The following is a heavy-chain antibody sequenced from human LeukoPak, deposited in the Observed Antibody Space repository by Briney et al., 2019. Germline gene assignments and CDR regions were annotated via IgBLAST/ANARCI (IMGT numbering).Heavy chain of an antibody. CDR2: ISRSGDTL. CDR3: AREVVIFPDYYYYGMDV. D-gene: IGHD3-9*01. Sequence: PGGSLRLSCAASGFPFRDYYMTWIRQAPGKGLEWISYISRSGDTLYYADSVEGRFTISRDNAKNSLFLQMNSLRADDTAVYYCAREVVIFPDYYYYGMDVWGQGTRVTVSS. CDR1: GFPFRDYY. J-gene: IGHJ6*02. V-gene: IGHV3-11*01.